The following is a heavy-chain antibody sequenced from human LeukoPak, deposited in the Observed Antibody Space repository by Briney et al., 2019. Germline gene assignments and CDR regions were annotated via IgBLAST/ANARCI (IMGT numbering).Heavy chain of an antibody. V-gene: IGHV4-59*01. D-gene: IGHD5-24*01. J-gene: IGHJ3*02. CDR2: IYYSGST. CDR1: GGSISSYY. Sequence: SETLSLTCTVSGGSISSYYRSWIRQPPGKGVEWIGYIYYSGSTNYNPSLKSRVTISVDTSKNQFSLKLSSVTAADTAVYYCARGDGYNAFDIWGQGTMVTVSS. CDR3: ARGDGYNAFDI.